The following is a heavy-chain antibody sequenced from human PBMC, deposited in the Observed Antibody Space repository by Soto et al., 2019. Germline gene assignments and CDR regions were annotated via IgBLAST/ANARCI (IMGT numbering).Heavy chain of an antibody. D-gene: IGHD4-17*01. J-gene: IGHJ6*02. CDR1: GYTFTSYA. Sequence: QVQLVQSGAEVKKPGASVKVSCKASGYTFTSYAMHWVRQAPGQRLEWMGWINAGNGNRKYSQKFQGRVTITRDTSASIAYMELSSLRSEDTAVYYRARDTAPSDVWGQGTTVTVSS. V-gene: IGHV1-3*01. CDR2: INAGNGNR. CDR3: ARDTAPSDV.